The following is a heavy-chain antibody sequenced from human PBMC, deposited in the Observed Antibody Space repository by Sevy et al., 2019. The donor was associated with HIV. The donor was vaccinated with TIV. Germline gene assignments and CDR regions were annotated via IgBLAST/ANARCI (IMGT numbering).Heavy chain of an antibody. V-gene: IGHV4-39*01. CDR3: AIHNSGSYSEYYYYYYYMDV. CDR1: GGSISSSSYY. Sequence: ASETLSLTCTVSGGSISSSSYYWGWIRQPPGKGLEWIGSIYYSGSTYYNPSLKSRVTISVDTSKNQFSLKLSSVTAADTAVYYCAIHNSGSYSEYYYYYYYMDVWGKGTTVTVSS. CDR2: IYYSGST. D-gene: IGHD1-26*01. J-gene: IGHJ6*03.